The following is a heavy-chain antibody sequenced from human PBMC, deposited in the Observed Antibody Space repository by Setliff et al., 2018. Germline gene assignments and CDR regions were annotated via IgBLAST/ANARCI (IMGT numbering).Heavy chain of an antibody. Sequence: GGSLRLSCAASGITFSSCWMHWVRQAPGKGLVWVSHINSDGSSTSYADSVKGRFTISRDNVKNTLYLQMNSLRVEDTAVYYCAREVRGLPWGYWGQGTLVTVSS. CDR3: AREVRGLPWGY. D-gene: IGHD1-26*01. V-gene: IGHV3-74*01. J-gene: IGHJ4*02. CDR1: GITFSSCW. CDR2: INSDGSST.